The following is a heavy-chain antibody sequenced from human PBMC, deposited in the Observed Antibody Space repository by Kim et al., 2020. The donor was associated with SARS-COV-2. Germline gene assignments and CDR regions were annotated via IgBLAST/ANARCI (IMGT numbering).Heavy chain of an antibody. D-gene: IGHD3-10*01. CDR2: INHSGST. CDR3: ARGKGSYYNVRHDYFDY. CDR1: GGSFSGYY. J-gene: IGHJ4*02. V-gene: IGHV4-34*01. Sequence: SETLSLTCAVYGGSFSGYYWSWIRQPPGKGLEWIGEINHSGSTNYNPSLKSRVTISVDTSKNQFSLKLSSVTAADTAVYYCARGKGSYYNVRHDYFDYWGQGTLVTVSS.